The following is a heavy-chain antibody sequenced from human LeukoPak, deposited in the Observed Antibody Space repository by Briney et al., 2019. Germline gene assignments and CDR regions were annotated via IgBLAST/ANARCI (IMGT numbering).Heavy chain of an antibody. D-gene: IGHD4-23*01. Sequence: GGSLRLSCAALGFTFSSYAMSWVRQGPGKGLEWVSAMSGSGGSIYYADSVKGRLTISRDNSKNTLYLQMNSLRAEDTAVYYCAKYTAVGVRWFDPWGQGTLVTLSS. CDR2: MSGSGGSI. CDR1: GFTFSSYA. CDR3: AKYTAVGVRWFDP. V-gene: IGHV3-23*01. J-gene: IGHJ5*02.